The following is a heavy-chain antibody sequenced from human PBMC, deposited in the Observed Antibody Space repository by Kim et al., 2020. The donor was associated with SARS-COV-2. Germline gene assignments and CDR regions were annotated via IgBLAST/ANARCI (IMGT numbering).Heavy chain of an antibody. V-gene: IGHV4-59*08. Sequence: SETLSLTCTVSGGSISSYYWSWIRQPPGKGLEWIGYIYYSGSTNYNPSLKSRVTISVDTSKNQFSLKLSSVTAADTAVYYCARLSSTSWFSWARFDPWGQGTLVTVSS. CDR1: GGSISSYY. CDR3: ARLSSTSWFSWARFDP. J-gene: IGHJ5*02. D-gene: IGHD2-2*01. CDR2: IYYSGST.